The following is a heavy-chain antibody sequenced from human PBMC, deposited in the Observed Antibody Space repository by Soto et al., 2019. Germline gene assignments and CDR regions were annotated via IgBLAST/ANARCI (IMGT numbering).Heavy chain of an antibody. CDR2: INPSGGST. V-gene: IGHV1-46*03. CDR3: GRYCSIFGVLIPRFWFDP. Sequence: ASVKVSCKASGYTFTSYYMHWVRQAPGQGLEWMGIINPSGGSTSYAQKFQGRATMTRDTATSTVYMELSSRRSEDTAVDDCGRYCSIFGVLIPRFWFDPWGPGTPVTVSS. D-gene: IGHD3-3*01. CDR1: GYTFTSYY. J-gene: IGHJ5*02.